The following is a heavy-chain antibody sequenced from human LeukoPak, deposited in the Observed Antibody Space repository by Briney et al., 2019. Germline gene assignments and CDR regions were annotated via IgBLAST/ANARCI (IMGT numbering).Heavy chain of an antibody. D-gene: IGHD6-13*01. CDR3: AKRSIAATNTHYFDY. Sequence: GESLKISCKGSGYSFTSYWIAWVRQMPGKGLEWMGIIYPGDSDTRYSPSFQGQVTIPADKSISTAYLQWSSLKASDTAMYYCAKRSIAATNTHYFDYWGQGTLVTVSS. V-gene: IGHV5-51*01. CDR2: IYPGDSDT. CDR1: GYSFTSYW. J-gene: IGHJ4*02.